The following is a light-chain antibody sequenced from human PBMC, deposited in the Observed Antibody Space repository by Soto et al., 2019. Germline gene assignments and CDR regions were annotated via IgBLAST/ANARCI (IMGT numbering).Light chain of an antibody. CDR2: GAS. CDR1: QSVSSY. Sequence: EFVLTQSPGTLSLSPGERATLSCRASQSVSSYLAWYQQKPGQAPRLLIYGASTRATGIPARFSGSGSGTEFTLTISSLQSEDFVVYYCQQYNNWPLTFGQGTKVDIK. J-gene: IGKJ1*01. CDR3: QQYNNWPLT. V-gene: IGKV3-15*01.